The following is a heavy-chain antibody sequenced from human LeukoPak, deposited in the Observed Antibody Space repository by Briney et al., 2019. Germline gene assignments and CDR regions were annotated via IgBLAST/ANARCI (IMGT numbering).Heavy chain of an antibody. CDR1: GFTFSNAW. Sequence: PGGSLRLSCVASGFTFSNAWMSWVRQVPGKGLEWIGEIYHTGSTNYNPSLKSRVTISVDKSKNQFSLKLISVTAADTAVYYCARPNDDYGDYSGWFDPWGQGTLVTVSS. J-gene: IGHJ5*02. CDR3: ARPNDDYGDYSGWFDP. D-gene: IGHD4-17*01. CDR2: IYHTGST. V-gene: IGHV4-4*02.